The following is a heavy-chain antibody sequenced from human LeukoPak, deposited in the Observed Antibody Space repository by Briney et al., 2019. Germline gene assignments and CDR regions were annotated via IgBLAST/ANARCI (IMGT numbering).Heavy chain of an antibody. CDR3: ARGASGRMAAIAYYFDY. V-gene: IGHV1-69*13. D-gene: IGHD2-2*01. CDR1: GGTFSSYA. Sequence: GASVKVSCKASGGTFSSYAISWVRQAPGQGLEWMGGIIPIFGTANYAQKFQGRVTITADESTSTAYMELSSLRSEDTAVYYCARGASGRMAAIAYYFDYWGQGTLVTVSS. CDR2: IIPIFGTA. J-gene: IGHJ4*02.